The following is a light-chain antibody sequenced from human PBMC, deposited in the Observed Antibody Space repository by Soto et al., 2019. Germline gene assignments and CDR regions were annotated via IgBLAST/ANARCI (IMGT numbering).Light chain of an antibody. CDR2: YVD. CDR1: SRDVGAYDY. J-gene: IGLJ1*01. Sequence: QSALTQPASVSVSPGQSITISCTGTSRDVGAYDYVSWYLQYPDKAPQLLIYYVDHRPSGVSSRFSGSESGNTASLTISGLQAEDEGDYYCCSYADGSIYFFGTGTKVTVL. V-gene: IGLV2-14*03. CDR3: CSYADGSIYF.